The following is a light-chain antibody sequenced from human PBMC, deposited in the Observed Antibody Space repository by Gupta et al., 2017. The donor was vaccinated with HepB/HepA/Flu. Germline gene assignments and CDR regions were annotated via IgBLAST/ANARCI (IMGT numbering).Light chain of an antibody. Sequence: SHQLVEPPSVSVSPGQTASITCSGDKLGDKYACWYQQKPGQSPVLVIYQDSKRPSGIPERFSGSNSGNTATLTISGTQAMDEADYYCQAWDSSTGGVFGGGTKVTVL. J-gene: IGLJ2*01. CDR2: QDS. CDR3: QAWDSSTGGV. V-gene: IGLV3-1*01. CDR1: KLGDKY.